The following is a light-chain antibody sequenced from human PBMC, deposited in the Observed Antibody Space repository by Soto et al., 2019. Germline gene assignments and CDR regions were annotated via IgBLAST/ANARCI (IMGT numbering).Light chain of an antibody. Sequence: QSALTQPRSVSGSPGQSVTISCTGTSSDVGGYNYVSWYQQHPGKAPKFMIYDVSKRPSGVPDRLSGSKSGNTASLTISGLQAEDEADDYCFSYAGSSSYVFGAGTKVTVL. CDR3: FSYAGSSSYV. CDR1: SSDVGGYNY. V-gene: IGLV2-11*01. CDR2: DVS. J-gene: IGLJ1*01.